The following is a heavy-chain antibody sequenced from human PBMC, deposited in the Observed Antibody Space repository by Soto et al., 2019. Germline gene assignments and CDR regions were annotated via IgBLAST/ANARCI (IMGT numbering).Heavy chain of an antibody. V-gene: IGHV3-11*06. Sequence: QVQLVESGGGLVKPGGSLRLSCAASGFTFSDYYMSWIRQAPGKGLEWVSYISSSSSYTNYADSVKGRFTISRDNAKNSLYLQMNSLRAEDTAVYYCARDKGIQLWRAGGMDVWGQWTTVTVSS. J-gene: IGHJ6*02. CDR3: ARDKGIQLWRAGGMDV. CDR1: GFTFSDYY. D-gene: IGHD5-18*01. CDR2: ISSSSSYT.